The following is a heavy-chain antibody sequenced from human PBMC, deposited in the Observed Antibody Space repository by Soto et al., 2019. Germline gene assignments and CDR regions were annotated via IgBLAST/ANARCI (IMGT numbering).Heavy chain of an antibody. CDR2: IIPIFGTA. CDR1: GGTFSSYA. Sequence: SVKVSSKASGGTFSSYAISWVRQAPGQGLEWMGGIIPIFGTANYAQKFQGRVTITADESTSTAYMELSSLRSEDTAVYYCARDLGDIVVVVAATRDPFDYYYYGMDVWG. J-gene: IGHJ6*02. CDR3: ARDLGDIVVVVAATRDPFDYYYYGMDV. V-gene: IGHV1-69*13. D-gene: IGHD2-15*01.